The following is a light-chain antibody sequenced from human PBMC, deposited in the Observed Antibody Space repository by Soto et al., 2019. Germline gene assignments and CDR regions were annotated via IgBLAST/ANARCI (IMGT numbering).Light chain of an antibody. CDR3: QQYDSLPPVFT. V-gene: IGKV1-33*01. CDR1: QDISNY. Sequence: DIQMTQSPSSLSASVGDRVTITCRASQDISNYLNWYQQKPGKSPKLLIYDASNLETGVPTRFSGSGSGTYFSFTISRLQPEDIATYYCQQYDSLPPVFTFGPGTKVDIK. CDR2: DAS. J-gene: IGKJ3*01.